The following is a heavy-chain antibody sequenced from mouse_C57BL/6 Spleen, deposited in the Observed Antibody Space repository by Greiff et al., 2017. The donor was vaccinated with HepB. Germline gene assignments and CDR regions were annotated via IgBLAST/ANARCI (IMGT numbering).Heavy chain of an antibody. D-gene: IGHD4-1*01. CDR1: GYSITSGYY. J-gene: IGHJ1*03. CDR2: ISYDGSN. Sequence: ESGPGLVKPSQSLSLTCSVTGYSITSGYYWNWIRQFPGNKLEWMGYISYDGSNNYNPSLKNRISITRDTSKNQFFLKLNSVTTEDTATYYCARLGRGDWYFDVWGTGTTVTVSS. CDR3: ARLGRGDWYFDV. V-gene: IGHV3-6*01.